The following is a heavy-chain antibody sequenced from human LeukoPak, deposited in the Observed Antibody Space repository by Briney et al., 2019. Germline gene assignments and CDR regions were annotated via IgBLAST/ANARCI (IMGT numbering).Heavy chain of an antibody. V-gene: IGHV1-18*01. D-gene: IGHD1-14*01. Sequence: ASVKVSCKASGYTFTTYGLSWVRRAPGQGLEWMGRISTYTGNAKYSQKLQDRVTMTTDTSTSTGYMELRGLTSDDTAVYYCARVDRMAEIDFWGQGTLVIVSA. CDR3: ARVDRMAEIDF. CDR1: GYTFTTYG. J-gene: IGHJ4*02. CDR2: ISTYTGNA.